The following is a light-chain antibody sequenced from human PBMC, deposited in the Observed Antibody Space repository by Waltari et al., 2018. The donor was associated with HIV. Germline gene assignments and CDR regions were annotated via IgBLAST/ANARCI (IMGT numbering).Light chain of an antibody. CDR1: DSDFGFYNF. Sequence: SDLTQPASVSGFLGQSITISCTGADSDFGFYNFISWYQQQPGIVPKLLLYEVDTRASGVHGRFSGSKSGNTASLTISGLQVEDEGLYHCASYTADDTVLFGGGTTVTV. CDR3: ASYTADDTVL. V-gene: IGLV2-14*01. J-gene: IGLJ2*01. CDR2: EVD.